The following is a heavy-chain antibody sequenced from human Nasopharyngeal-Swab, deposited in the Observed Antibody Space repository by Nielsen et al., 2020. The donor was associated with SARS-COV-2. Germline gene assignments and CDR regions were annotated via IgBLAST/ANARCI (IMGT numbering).Heavy chain of an antibody. J-gene: IGHJ4*02. CDR2: INTETGNP. Sequence: ASVKVSCKASGYTFTSYYMHWVRQAPGQGLEWMGWINTETGNPTYAQGFTGRFVFSLDTSVSTAYLHITSLKSEDTGVYYCARDGTSYDLDYWGQGTLVTVSS. D-gene: IGHD1-1*01. CDR1: GYTFTSYY. CDR3: ARDGTSYDLDY. V-gene: IGHV7-4-1*02.